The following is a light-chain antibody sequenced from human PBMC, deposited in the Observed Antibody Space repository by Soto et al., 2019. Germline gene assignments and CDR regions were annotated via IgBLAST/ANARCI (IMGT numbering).Light chain of an antibody. V-gene: IGLV2-14*01. J-gene: IGLJ1*01. Sequence: QSALPQPASVSGSPGQSITISCTGTSSDVGGYNYVSWYQQHPGKAPKLMIYEVSNRPLGFSNRCSGSKSGNTASLTISGLQAEDEADYYCSSSTSRSTLDYVFGSGTKLTVL. CDR2: EVS. CDR3: SSSTSRSTLDYV. CDR1: SSDVGGYNY.